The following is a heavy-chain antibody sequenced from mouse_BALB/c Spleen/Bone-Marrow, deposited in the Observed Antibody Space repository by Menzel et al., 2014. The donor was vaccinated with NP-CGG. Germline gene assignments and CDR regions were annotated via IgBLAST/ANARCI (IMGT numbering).Heavy chain of an antibody. Sequence: VQLQQSGPGLVQPSQSLSITCTVSGFSLTGNGVHWVRRSPGKGLEWLGVIWRGGSTDYNAAFMSRLTITKDNSKNQVFFKMNSLQGDDTAMYYCAKGGITTVWYFDVWGAGTTVTVSS. CDR1: GFSLTGNG. J-gene: IGHJ1*01. V-gene: IGHV2-5*01. CDR3: AKGGITTVWYFDV. D-gene: IGHD1-1*01. CDR2: IWRGGST.